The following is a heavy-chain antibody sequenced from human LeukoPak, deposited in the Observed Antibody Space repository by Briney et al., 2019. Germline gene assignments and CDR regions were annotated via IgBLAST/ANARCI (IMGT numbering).Heavy chain of an antibody. Sequence: ASVKVSCKASGYTFTGYHMHWVRQAPGQGLEWMGRINPNSGDTNYAQNFQGRVTMTRDTSISTAYMELSRLRSDDTAVYYCVRAPRDSSTMLDYWGQGTLVTVSS. V-gene: IGHV1-2*06. CDR2: INPNSGDT. CDR3: VRAPRDSSTMLDY. D-gene: IGHD6-13*01. J-gene: IGHJ4*02. CDR1: GYTFTGYH.